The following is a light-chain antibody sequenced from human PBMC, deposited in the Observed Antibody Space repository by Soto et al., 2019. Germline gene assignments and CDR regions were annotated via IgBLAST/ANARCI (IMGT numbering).Light chain of an antibody. Sequence: DIQMTQSPSTLSASVGDRVTIACRASQSISSWLAWYQQKPGKAPKLLIYKASSLDSGVPSRFSGSGSGTEFTLTISSLQPDDSATYYCQQYNSYPWTFSQGTKVEIK. V-gene: IGKV1-5*03. CDR1: QSISSW. CDR2: KAS. CDR3: QQYNSYPWT. J-gene: IGKJ1*01.